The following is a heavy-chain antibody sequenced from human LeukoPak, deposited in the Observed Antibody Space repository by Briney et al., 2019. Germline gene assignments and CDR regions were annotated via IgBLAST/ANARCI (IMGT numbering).Heavy chain of an antibody. CDR3: ARGISYGSGYYGDAFDF. Sequence: GGSLRLSCAASGFTYTSYSMNWVRQPPGKGLEWVSSITGGGTYIYYADSVKGRFTISRDNAKNSVYLQMNNLRAEDTAVFYCARGISYGSGYYGDAFDFWGQGTMVTVSS. J-gene: IGHJ3*01. CDR2: ITGGGTYI. D-gene: IGHD6-25*01. V-gene: IGHV3-21*01. CDR1: GFTYTSYS.